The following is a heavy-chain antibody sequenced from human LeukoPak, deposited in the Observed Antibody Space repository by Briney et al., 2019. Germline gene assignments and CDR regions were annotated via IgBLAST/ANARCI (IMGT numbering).Heavy chain of an antibody. Sequence: SETLSLTCAVYGGSFSGYYWSWIRQPPGKGLEWIGEINHSGSTNYNPSLKSRVTISVDTSKNQFSLKLSSVTAADTAVYYCARLIRHYYDSSGYYFGLSYFDYWGRGTLVTVSS. CDR3: ARLIRHYYDSSGYYFGLSYFDY. D-gene: IGHD3-22*01. V-gene: IGHV4-34*01. CDR1: GGSFSGYY. CDR2: INHSGST. J-gene: IGHJ4*02.